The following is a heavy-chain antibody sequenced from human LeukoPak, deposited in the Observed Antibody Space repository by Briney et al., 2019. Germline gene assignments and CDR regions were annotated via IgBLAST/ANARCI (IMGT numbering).Heavy chain of an antibody. CDR1: GFTFDDYA. V-gene: IGHV3-9*01. CDR3: AKSSTSGGRYYHMDV. CDR2: ISWNSGSI. Sequence: PGGSLRLSCAASGFTFDDYAMHWVRQAPGKGLEWVSGISWNSGSIGYADSVKGRFTISRDNAKNSLYLQMNSLRAEDTALYYCAKSSTSGGRYYHMDVWGKGTTVTISS. J-gene: IGHJ6*03. D-gene: IGHD2-2*01.